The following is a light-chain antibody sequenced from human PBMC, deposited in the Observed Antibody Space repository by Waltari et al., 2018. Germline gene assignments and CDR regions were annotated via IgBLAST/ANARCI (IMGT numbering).Light chain of an antibody. V-gene: IGKV3-20*01. CDR1: QSVASNY. Sequence: EVVLTQSPGTLYLSPGERATLSCRASQSVASNYLAWYKHKPGQAPRLLIYDASNRATVIPERFSGSGSGTDFTLTISRLEPEDFAVYACQQYGNSPATFGQGTKVEMK. CDR3: QQYGNSPAT. J-gene: IGKJ1*01. CDR2: DAS.